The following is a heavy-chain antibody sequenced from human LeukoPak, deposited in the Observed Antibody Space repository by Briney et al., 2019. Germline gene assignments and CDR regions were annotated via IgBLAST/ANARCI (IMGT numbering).Heavy chain of an antibody. Sequence: SETLSLTCTVSGASIRSGDYYWSWIRQPPGKGLEWIGYIYHSGSTYYNPSLKSRVTISVDRSKNQFSLKLSSVTAADTAVYYCARGWSPGSYYYYYGMDVWGQGTTVTVSS. CDR3: ARGWSPGSYYYYYGMDV. D-gene: IGHD3-3*01. J-gene: IGHJ6*02. CDR1: GASIRSGDYY. V-gene: IGHV4-30-2*01. CDR2: IYHSGST.